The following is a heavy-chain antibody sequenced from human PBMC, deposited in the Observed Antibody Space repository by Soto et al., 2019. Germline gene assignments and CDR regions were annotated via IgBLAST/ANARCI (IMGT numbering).Heavy chain of an antibody. CDR2: IYYSGST. V-gene: IGHV4-31*03. D-gene: IGHD3-10*01. J-gene: IGHJ6*02. Sequence: PSETLSLTCTVSGGSISSGGYYWSWIRQHPGKGLEWIGYIYYSGSTYHNPSLKSRVTISVDTSKNQFSLKLSSVTAADTAVYYCARDIVRGDYYYGMDVWGQGTTVTVSS. CDR1: GGSISSGGYY. CDR3: ARDIVRGDYYYGMDV.